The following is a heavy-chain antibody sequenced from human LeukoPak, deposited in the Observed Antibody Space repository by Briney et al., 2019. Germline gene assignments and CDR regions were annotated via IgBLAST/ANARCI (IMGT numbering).Heavy chain of an antibody. CDR3: ARVPGYSGSWAYYFDY. CDR1: GYTFTGYY. CDR2: INPNSGGT. D-gene: IGHD6-13*01. Sequence: GASVKVSCKASGYTFTGYYTHWVRQAPGQGLEWMGRINPNSGGTNYAQKFQGRVTMTRDTSISTAYMELSRLRSDDTAVYYCARVPGYSGSWAYYFDYWGQGTLVTVSS. V-gene: IGHV1-2*06. J-gene: IGHJ4*02.